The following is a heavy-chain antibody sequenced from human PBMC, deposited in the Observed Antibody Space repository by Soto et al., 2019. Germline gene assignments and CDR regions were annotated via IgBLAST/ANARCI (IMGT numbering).Heavy chain of an antibody. CDR3: ARGAGGPGDY. J-gene: IGHJ4*02. Sequence: QVQLQESGPGLMKPSETLSLTCTVSSASFTVYYWSWIRQPPGKGLEWIGYIYYSGSTSYNPSLTSRVTLSADTSKNQFSLKLRSVTAADTAVYYCARGAGGPGDYWGQGVLVTVSS. CDR2: IYYSGST. V-gene: IGHV4-59*01. D-gene: IGHD2-15*01. CDR1: SASFTVYY.